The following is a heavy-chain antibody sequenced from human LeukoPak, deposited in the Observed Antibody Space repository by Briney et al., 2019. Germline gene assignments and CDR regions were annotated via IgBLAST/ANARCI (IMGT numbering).Heavy chain of an antibody. Sequence: GGSLRLSCAASGFTFSSYWMSWVRQAPGKGLEWVANIKQDGSEKYYVDSVKGRFTISRDNAKNSLYVQMNNLRAEDTAVYYCARHYYGFGSLDAFDIWGQGTMVTVSS. CDR3: ARHYYGFGSLDAFDI. J-gene: IGHJ3*02. V-gene: IGHV3-7*03. CDR2: IKQDGSEK. D-gene: IGHD3-10*01. CDR1: GFTFSSYW.